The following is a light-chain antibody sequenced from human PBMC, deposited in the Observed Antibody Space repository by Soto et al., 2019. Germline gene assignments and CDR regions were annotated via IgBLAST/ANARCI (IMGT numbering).Light chain of an antibody. Sequence: QAVVTQETSFSVSPGGTVTLTCGLNSGSVSTSYYPSWYQQTPGQAPRTLIYSTNSRSSGVPARFSGSILGNKAALTITGAQADDESNYYCVLYMGSGIWVFGGGTKLTVL. CDR3: VLYMGSGIWV. CDR2: STN. V-gene: IGLV8-61*01. CDR1: SGSVSTSYY. J-gene: IGLJ3*02.